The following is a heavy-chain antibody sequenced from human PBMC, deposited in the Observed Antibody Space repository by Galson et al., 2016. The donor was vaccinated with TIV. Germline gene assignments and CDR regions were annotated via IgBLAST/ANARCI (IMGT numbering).Heavy chain of an antibody. V-gene: IGHV3-66*02. CDR2: ISDGGNT. Sequence: LRLSCAAPGLSVSINYMTWVRQAPGKGLEWVSLISDGGNTYYPDSVKGRFTISRDNSKNTLYLQMNSLRVEDTAVYYCARDRVVDATYYYYYYGMDVWGQGTAVTVSS. D-gene: IGHD2-15*01. J-gene: IGHJ6*02. CDR3: ARDRVVDATYYYYYYGMDV. CDR1: GLSVSINY.